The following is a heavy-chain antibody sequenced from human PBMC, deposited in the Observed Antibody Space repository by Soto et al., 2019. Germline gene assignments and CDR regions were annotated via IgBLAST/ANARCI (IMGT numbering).Heavy chain of an antibody. CDR3: AIDHSRGYHDACDI. V-gene: IGHV1-69*12. CDR2: IIPIFGTA. Sequence: QGQLVQSGAEVKKPGSSVKVSCKASGGTFSSYAISWLRQAPGQGLEWMGGIIPIFGTANYAQKFQGRVPITADESTGTAYMDLSSLRAEAAAVYYCAIDHSRGYHDACDIWGQGTTVTVSS. J-gene: IGHJ3*02. D-gene: IGHD3-22*01. CDR1: GGTFSSYA.